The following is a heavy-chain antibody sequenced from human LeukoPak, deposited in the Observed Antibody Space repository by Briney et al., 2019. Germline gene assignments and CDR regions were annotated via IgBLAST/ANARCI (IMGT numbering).Heavy chain of an antibody. CDR3: ARDFGGNAIFDF. V-gene: IGHV3-23*01. CDR1: GFTFSNYA. J-gene: IGHJ4*02. CDR2: IRGTSGNT. D-gene: IGHD4-23*01. Sequence: GGSLRLSRAASGFTFSNYAMSWVRQAPGKGLEWVSVIRGTSGNTNYADSVKGRFTISRDNSKNMLYLQMDSLRVEDTAVYYCARDFGGNAIFDFWGQGTLVTVSS.